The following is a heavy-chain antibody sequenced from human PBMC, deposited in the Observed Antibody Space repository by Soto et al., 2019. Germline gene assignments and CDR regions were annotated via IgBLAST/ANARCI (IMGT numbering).Heavy chain of an antibody. CDR2: ISWNGAAT. V-gene: IGHV3-9*01. Sequence: EVQLVESGGGLVQPGGSLRLSCAASGFTFDDYAIHWVRQAPGKGLAWVSGISWNGAATGYMNSVKGRFSISRDNTKNTLYLQMNSLRSEDTAVYYCANLPLYGSGFDCWSQGTLVSVSS. D-gene: IGHD3-10*01. CDR1: GFTFDDYA. J-gene: IGHJ4*02. CDR3: ANLPLYGSGFDC.